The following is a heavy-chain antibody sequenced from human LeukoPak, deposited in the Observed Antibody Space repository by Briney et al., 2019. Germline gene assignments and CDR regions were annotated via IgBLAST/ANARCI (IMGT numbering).Heavy chain of an antibody. V-gene: IGHV4-59*01. CDR1: GGSISSYY. CDR2: IYYSGST. CDR3: ARGQYSSSWYEAYYFDY. Sequence: SETLSLTCTVSGGSISSYYWSWIRQPPGKGLEWIGYIYYSGSTNYNPSLKSRVTISVDTSKNQFSLKLSSVTAADTAVYYCARGQYSSSWYEAYYFDYWGQGTLVTVSS. J-gene: IGHJ4*02. D-gene: IGHD6-13*01.